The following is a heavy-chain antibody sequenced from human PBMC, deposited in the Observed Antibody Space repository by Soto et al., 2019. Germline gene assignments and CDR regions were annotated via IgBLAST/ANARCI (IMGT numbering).Heavy chain of an antibody. CDR2: VSHDGRNT. V-gene: IGHV3-30*18. Sequence: VQLVESGGGVVQPGRSLRLSCAASGFTFSDYAMHWVRQAPGKGLVWVAVVSHDGRNTHYADSVKGRFTISRDSSKNTASLEMTSLRAEDTAVYYCAKGGRQWLVTSDFNYWGQGALVTVSS. CDR1: GFTFSDYA. J-gene: IGHJ4*02. CDR3: AKGGRQWLVTSDFNY. D-gene: IGHD6-19*01.